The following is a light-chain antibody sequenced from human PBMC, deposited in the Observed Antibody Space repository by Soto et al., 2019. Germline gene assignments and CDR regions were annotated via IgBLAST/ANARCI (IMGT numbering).Light chain of an antibody. V-gene: IGKV3-11*01. Sequence: EIVLTQSPATLSLSPGERATLSCRASQSVSSYLAWYQQKPGQAPRLLIYDASNRATGIPARFSGSGFGTEFTLTISSLEPEDFAVYYCQQRSNWLTFGGGTKVEIK. CDR1: QSVSSY. CDR2: DAS. J-gene: IGKJ4*01. CDR3: QQRSNWLT.